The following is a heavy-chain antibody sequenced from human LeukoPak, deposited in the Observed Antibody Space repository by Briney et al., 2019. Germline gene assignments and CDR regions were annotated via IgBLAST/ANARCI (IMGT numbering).Heavy chain of an antibody. J-gene: IGHJ4*02. CDR3: ARATLPRSDDYAFDY. D-gene: IGHD4-17*01. Sequence: GGSLRLSCAASGFTFSSYGMHWVRQAPGQGLEWMGWINPNSGGTNYAQKFQGRVTMTRDTSISAAYMELSSLRSDDTAVYYCARATLPRSDDYAFDYWGQGTLVTVSS. V-gene: IGHV1-2*02. CDR2: INPNSGGT. CDR1: GFTFSSYG.